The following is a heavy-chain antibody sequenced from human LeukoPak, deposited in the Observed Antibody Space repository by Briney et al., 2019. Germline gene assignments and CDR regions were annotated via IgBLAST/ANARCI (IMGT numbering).Heavy chain of an antibody. CDR1: GFTLSSHD. CDR2: IGSAGDT. V-gene: IGHV3-13*04. D-gene: IGHD1-26*01. CDR3: ARGAESGSFDS. Sequence: TGGSLRLSCAASGFTLSSHDMHWVRQAAGKGLEWVSLIGSAGDTYYAGPVRGRFTVSREKATNSLYLQMNNLRDGDTAVYYCARGAESGSFDSWGQGTLVTVSS. J-gene: IGHJ5*01.